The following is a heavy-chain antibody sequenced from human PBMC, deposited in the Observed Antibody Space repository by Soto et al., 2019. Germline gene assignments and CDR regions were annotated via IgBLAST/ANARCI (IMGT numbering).Heavy chain of an antibody. V-gene: IGHV3-15*01. D-gene: IGHD3-22*01. J-gene: IGHJ1*01. CDR2: IKSKTDGGTT. CDR3: TTDIPPSSMIVVYAPVDPFQH. Sequence: EVQLVESGGGLVKPGGSRRLSCAASGFTFSNAWMSWVRQAPGKGLEWVGRIKSKTDGGTTDYAAPVKGRFTISRDDSKNTLYLPMNSLKTADTAVYYCTTDIPPSSMIVVYAPVDPFQHWGQGTLVTVSS. CDR1: GFTFSNAW.